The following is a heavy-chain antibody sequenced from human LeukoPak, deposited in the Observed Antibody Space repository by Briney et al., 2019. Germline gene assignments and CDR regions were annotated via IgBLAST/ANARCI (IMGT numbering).Heavy chain of an antibody. CDR2: IYTSGST. CDR1: GGSISSGSYY. CDR3: ARLKYDILTGYHLLDY. J-gene: IGHJ4*02. D-gene: IGHD3-9*01. Sequence: PSETLSLTCTVSGGSISSGSYYWSWIRQPAGKGLEWIGRIYTSGSTNYNPSLKSRVTISVDTSKNQFSLKLSSVTAADTAVYYCARLKYDILTGYHLLDYWGQGTLVTVSS. V-gene: IGHV4-61*02.